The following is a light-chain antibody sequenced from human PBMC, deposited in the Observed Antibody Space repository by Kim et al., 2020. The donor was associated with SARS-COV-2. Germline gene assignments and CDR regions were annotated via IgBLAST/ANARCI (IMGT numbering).Light chain of an antibody. J-gene: IGKJ4*01. V-gene: IGKV3-11*01. Sequence: WSPGEGATLSCRTSQNIDYNLAWYQHKPGQAPRLLIYDVSNRATGTPVRFSGSGSGTDFTLTITSLELEDFAVYYCQQRLRWPLTFGGGTKVDIK. CDR1: QNIDYN. CDR2: DVS. CDR3: QQRLRWPLT.